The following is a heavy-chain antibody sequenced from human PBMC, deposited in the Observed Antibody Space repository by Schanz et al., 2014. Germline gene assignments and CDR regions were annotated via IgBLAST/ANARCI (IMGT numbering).Heavy chain of an antibody. J-gene: IGHJ4*02. CDR3: ARSESSNWYCFDY. D-gene: IGHD6-13*01. Sequence: QVQLVQSGAEVRKPGASVGVSCKASGYTFTSYSMHWVRQAPGQGLEWMGIINLSGGSTNNAQKFQGRLTMTRDTSTSAVYMELSSLRSEDTAVYYCARSESSNWYCFDYWGQGTLVTVSS. CDR2: INLSGGST. CDR1: GYTFTSYS. V-gene: IGHV1-46*01.